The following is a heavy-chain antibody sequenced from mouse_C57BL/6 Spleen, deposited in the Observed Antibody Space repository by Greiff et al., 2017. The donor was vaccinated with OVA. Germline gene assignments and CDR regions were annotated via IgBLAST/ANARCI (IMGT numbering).Heavy chain of an antibody. J-gene: IGHJ2*01. D-gene: IGHD3-2*02. CDR3: TRGSSGYYMDY. V-gene: IGHV1-80*01. CDR1: GYAFSSYW. Sequence: VQLQQSGAELVKPGASVKISCKASGYAFSSYWMNWVKQRPGKGLEWIGQIYPGDGDTNYNGKFKGKATLTAAKSSRTASMQLSSLTSEDSAVYFRTRGSSGYYMDYWGQGTTLTVSS. CDR2: IYPGDGDT.